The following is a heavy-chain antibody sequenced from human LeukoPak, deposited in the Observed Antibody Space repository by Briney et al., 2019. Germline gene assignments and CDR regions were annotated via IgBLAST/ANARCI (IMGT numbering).Heavy chain of an antibody. CDR2: IDWDDDK. Sequence: SGPALVKPTQTLTLTCTFSGFSLSTSGMRVSWIRQPPGKALEWLARIDWDDDKFYSTSLKTRLTISKDTSKNRVVLTMTNMDPVDTATYYCARTIAAGGKGRGGAFDIWGQGTMVTVSS. CDR3: ARTIAAGGKGRGGAFDI. D-gene: IGHD6-13*01. J-gene: IGHJ3*02. V-gene: IGHV2-70*04. CDR1: GFSLSTSGMR.